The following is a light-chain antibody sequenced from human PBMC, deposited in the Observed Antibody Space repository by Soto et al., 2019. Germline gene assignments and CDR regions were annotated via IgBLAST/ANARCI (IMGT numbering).Light chain of an antibody. CDR3: QQYSGSPPRT. CDR2: GTS. Sequence: EVVLTQSPGTLSLSPGERATLYCRTSQTIVSTYLAWYQQKAGQAPRLLMYGTSSRATGIPDRFSGSGSGTDFTLPISSVEPEDFAIYYCQQYSGSPPRTFGQGTKVAIK. V-gene: IGKV3-20*01. CDR1: QTIVSTY. J-gene: IGKJ1*01.